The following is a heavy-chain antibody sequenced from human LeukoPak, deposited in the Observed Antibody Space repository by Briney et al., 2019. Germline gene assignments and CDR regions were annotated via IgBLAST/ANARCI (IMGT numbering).Heavy chain of an antibody. Sequence: ASVKVPCKASGGTFSSYAISWVRQAPGQGLEWMGRIIPIFGTANYAQKFQGRVTITTDESTSTAYMELSSLRSEDTAVYYCAREDTIFGVVIGFDYWGQGTLVTVSS. CDR3: AREDTIFGVVIGFDY. CDR2: IIPIFGTA. CDR1: GGTFSSYA. V-gene: IGHV1-69*05. D-gene: IGHD3-3*01. J-gene: IGHJ4*02.